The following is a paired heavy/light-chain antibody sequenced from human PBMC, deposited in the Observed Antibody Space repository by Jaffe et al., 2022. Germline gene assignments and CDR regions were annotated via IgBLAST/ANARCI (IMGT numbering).Heavy chain of an antibody. Sequence: DVQLVEFGGGLVQPGGSLRLSCATSGFDFNDSWMHWVRQAPGMGLVWISRIISDGSSSNYADAVKGRFTISRDNVKKTVYLQMTSLRVEDTAVYYCARGPSYHGSWMDHWGQGILVTVSS. D-gene: IGHD3-10*01. V-gene: IGHV3-74*01. J-gene: IGHJ4*02. CDR2: IISDGSSS. CDR3: ARGPSYHGSWMDH. CDR1: GFDFNDSW.
Light chain of an antibody. CDR2: AAS. J-gene: IGKJ2*01. Sequence: DIQMTQSPSSLSASVGDRVTITCRASRSILSHLNWYQHKVGRAPKLLMFAASSLQDGVPSRFSGSGSGTDFTLTITGLQPEDFATYYCQESYTTSQTFGPGTKLEIK. CDR3: QESYTTSQT. V-gene: IGKV1-39*01. CDR1: RSILSH.